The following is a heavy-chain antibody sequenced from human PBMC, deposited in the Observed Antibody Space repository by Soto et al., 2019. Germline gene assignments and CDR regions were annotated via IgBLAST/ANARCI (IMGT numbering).Heavy chain of an antibody. J-gene: IGHJ6*02. CDR3: ARPIAARLPGMDV. Sequence: LRLSCAASGFTFSNYAMNWVRQAPGKGLEWVSSISSSSSYIYYADSVKGRFTISRDNAKNSLYLQMNSLRAEDTAVYYCARPIAARLPGMDVWGQGTTVTVSS. D-gene: IGHD6-6*01. CDR2: ISSSSSYI. CDR1: GFTFSNYA. V-gene: IGHV3-21*01.